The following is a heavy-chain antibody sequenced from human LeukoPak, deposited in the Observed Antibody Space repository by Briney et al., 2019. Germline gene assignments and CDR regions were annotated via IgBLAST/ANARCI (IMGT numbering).Heavy chain of an antibody. CDR3: ARGRYSSSWYFDY. V-gene: IGHV3-21*01. CDR2: ISSSSSYI. J-gene: IGHJ4*02. Sequence: GGSLRLSCAASGFTFSSYSMNWVRQAPGKGLEWVSSISSSSSYIYYADSVKGRFTISRDNAKNSLYLQVNSLRAQDTAVYYCARGRYSSSWYFDYWGREPWSPSPQ. CDR1: GFTFSSYS. D-gene: IGHD6-13*01.